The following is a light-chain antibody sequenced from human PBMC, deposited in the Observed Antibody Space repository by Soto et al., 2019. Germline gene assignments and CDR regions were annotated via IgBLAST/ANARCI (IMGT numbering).Light chain of an antibody. CDR1: QSVSGN. CDR3: QQDNNWPPFT. CDR2: AAS. V-gene: IGKV3-15*01. J-gene: IGKJ3*01. Sequence: EIVMTQSPATLSVSPGERATLSCRASQSVSGNLAWYQQKPGQAPRLLIYAASTRATGIPARFSGSGSGTEFTLTISSLQSEDFAVYYCQQDNNWPPFTFGPGTKVDIK.